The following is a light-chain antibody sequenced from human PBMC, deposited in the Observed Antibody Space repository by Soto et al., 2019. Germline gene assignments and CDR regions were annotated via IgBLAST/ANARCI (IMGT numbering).Light chain of an antibody. Sequence: EIVMTQSPATLSVSPGERATLSCRASQSVNTNLAWYQQKPGQAPRLLIFGASIRVTGIPDRFIGSGSGTDFTLTISRLEPEDYAVYYCQQYGTSGTFGQGTKVDIK. CDR1: QSVNTN. CDR3: QQYGTSGT. CDR2: GAS. J-gene: IGKJ1*01. V-gene: IGKV3-20*01.